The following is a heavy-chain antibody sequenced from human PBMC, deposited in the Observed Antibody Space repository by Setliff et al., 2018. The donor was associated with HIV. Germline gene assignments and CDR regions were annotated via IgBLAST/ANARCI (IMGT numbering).Heavy chain of an antibody. D-gene: IGHD3-10*01. Sequence: ASETLSLTCTVSGGFISTYYWSWIRQPPGKGLEWIGYIYYSGSTNYNPSLKSRVTISVDTSKNQFSLKLSSVTAADTAVYYCARARGPPLPVLDLWGQGTLVTVSS. J-gene: IGHJ5*02. CDR1: GGFISTYY. CDR3: ARARGPPLPVLDL. CDR2: IYYSGST. V-gene: IGHV4-59*01.